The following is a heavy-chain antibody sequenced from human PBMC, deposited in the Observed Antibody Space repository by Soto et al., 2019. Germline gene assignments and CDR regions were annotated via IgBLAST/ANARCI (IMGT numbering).Heavy chain of an antibody. Sequence: QVQLVQSGAEAKKPGASVKVSCKASGYTFSTYYMHWVRQAPGQGYEWMGIINPSGGSTTYAQKFQGRVTMTRDTSTTTVYMELSSLKSEDTAVYYCARYDYNGYYFDYWGQGTLVTVSS. CDR1: GYTFSTYY. V-gene: IGHV1-46*01. D-gene: IGHD4-4*01. CDR2: INPSGGST. J-gene: IGHJ4*02. CDR3: ARYDYNGYYFDY.